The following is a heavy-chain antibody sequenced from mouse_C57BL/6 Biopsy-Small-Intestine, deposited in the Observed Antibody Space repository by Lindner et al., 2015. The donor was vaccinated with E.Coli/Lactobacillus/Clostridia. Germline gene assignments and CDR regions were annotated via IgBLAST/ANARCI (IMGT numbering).Heavy chain of an antibody. Sequence: VQLQESGPELVKPGASVKISCKASGYAFSSSWMNWVKQRPGKGLEWIGRIYPGDGDTNYNEKFKGKATFTADTSSNTAYMQLSSLTTEDSAIYYCARRAQSYYFDYWGQGTTLTVSS. D-gene: IGHD3-2*02. CDR3: ARRAQSYYFDY. CDR1: GYAFSSSW. V-gene: IGHV1-82*01. CDR2: IYPGDGDT. J-gene: IGHJ2*01.